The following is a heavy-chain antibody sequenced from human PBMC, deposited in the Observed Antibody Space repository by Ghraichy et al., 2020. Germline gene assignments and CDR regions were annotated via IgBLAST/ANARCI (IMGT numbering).Heavy chain of an antibody. Sequence: GGSLRLSCAASGFTFSSYAMHWVRQAPGKGLEWVAVISYDGSNKYYADSVKGRFTISRDNSKNTLYLQVNSLRAEDTAVYYCARDVAAGTGEVDYWGQGTLVTVSS. D-gene: IGHD6-13*01. CDR3: ARDVAAGTGEVDY. CDR2: ISYDGSNK. V-gene: IGHV3-30*04. J-gene: IGHJ4*02. CDR1: GFTFSSYA.